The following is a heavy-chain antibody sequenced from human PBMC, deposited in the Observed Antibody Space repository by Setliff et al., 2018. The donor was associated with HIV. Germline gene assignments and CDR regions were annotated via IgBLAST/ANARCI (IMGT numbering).Heavy chain of an antibody. CDR1: GYSISSGYY. CDR3: AVLTHYYDSSGYYPSYFDY. J-gene: IGHJ4*02. V-gene: IGHV4-38-2*01. Sequence: SETLSLTCAVSGYSISSGYYWGWIRQPPGKGLEWIGSIYHSGSTYYNPSLKSRVTISVDTSKNQFSLKLSSVTAADTAVYYCAVLTHYYDSSGYYPSYFDYWGQGTLVTVSS. CDR2: IYHSGST. D-gene: IGHD3-22*01.